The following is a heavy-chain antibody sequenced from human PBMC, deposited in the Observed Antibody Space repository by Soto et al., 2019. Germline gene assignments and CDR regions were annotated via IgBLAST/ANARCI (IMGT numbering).Heavy chain of an antibody. CDR1: GGSISSGDYY. CDR2: IYYSGST. D-gene: IGHD6-13*01. J-gene: IGHJ5*02. CDR3: ARESRSSWANWFDP. Sequence: SETLSLTCTVSGGSISSGDYYWSWIRQPPGKGLEWIGYIYYSGSTYYNPSLKSRVTISVDTSKNQFSLKLSSVTAADTAVYYCARESRSSWANWFDPWGQGTLVTVS. V-gene: IGHV4-30-4*01.